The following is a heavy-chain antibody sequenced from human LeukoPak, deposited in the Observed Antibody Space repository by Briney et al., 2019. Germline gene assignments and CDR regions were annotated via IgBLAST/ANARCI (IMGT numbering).Heavy chain of an antibody. CDR2: TRNKANSYTT. J-gene: IGHJ4*02. CDR1: GFTFSDHY. Sequence: GGSLRLSCAASGFTFSDHYMDWVRQAPGKGLEWVGRTRNKANSYTTEYAASVKGRFTISRDDSKNSLYLQMNSLKTEDTAVYYCARERFFAYGDYGKDFHYFDYWGQGTLVTVSS. D-gene: IGHD4-17*01. V-gene: IGHV3-72*01. CDR3: ARERFFAYGDYGKDFHYFDY.